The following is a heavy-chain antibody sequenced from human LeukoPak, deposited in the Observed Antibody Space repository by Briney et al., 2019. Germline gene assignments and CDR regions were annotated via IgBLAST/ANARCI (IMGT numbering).Heavy chain of an antibody. Sequence: GRSLRLSCAASGFTFSSYAMHWVRQAPGKGLEWVAVISYDGSNKYYADSVKGRFTISRDNSKNTLYLQMNSLRAEDTAVYYCARGPGYSGLLWGQGTLVTVSS. CDR1: GFTFSSYA. CDR3: ARGPGYSGLL. J-gene: IGHJ4*02. V-gene: IGHV3-30-3*01. CDR2: ISYDGSNK. D-gene: IGHD5-12*01.